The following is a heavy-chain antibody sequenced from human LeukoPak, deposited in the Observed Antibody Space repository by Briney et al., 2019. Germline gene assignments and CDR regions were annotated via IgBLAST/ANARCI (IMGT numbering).Heavy chain of an antibody. CDR2: MYHSGST. CDR3: ARVREGYGDFDPHEYFDY. CDR1: GYSIRSGYY. V-gene: IGHV4-38-2*02. D-gene: IGHD4-17*01. Sequence: PSETLSLTCTVSGYSIRSGYYWGWIRQPPGKGLEWIGSMYHSGSTYYNPSLRSRVIISVDTSKNQFSLKLSSVTVADTAVYYCARVREGYGDFDPHEYFDYWGQGTLVTVSS. J-gene: IGHJ4*02.